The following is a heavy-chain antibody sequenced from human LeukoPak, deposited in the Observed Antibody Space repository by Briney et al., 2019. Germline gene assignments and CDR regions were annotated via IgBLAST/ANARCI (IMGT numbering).Heavy chain of an antibody. CDR3: ARRNYYYYYMDV. V-gene: IGHV4-34*01. Sequence: SETLSLTCAVYGGSFSGYYWSWIRQPPGKGLEWIGEINHSGSTNYNPSLKSRVTISVDTSKNQFSLKLSSVTAADTAVYYCARRNYYYYYMDVWGKGTTVTVSS. CDR1: GGSFSGYY. CDR2: INHSGST. J-gene: IGHJ6*03.